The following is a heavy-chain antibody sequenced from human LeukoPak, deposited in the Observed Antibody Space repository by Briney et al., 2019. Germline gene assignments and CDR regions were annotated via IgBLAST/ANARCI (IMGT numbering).Heavy chain of an antibody. CDR3: AREWLPTFGGVIAVGGAFDI. Sequence: SETLSLTCTVSGYSISSGYYWGWIRQPPGKGLEWIGSIYHSGSTYYNPSLKSRVTISVDTSKNQFSLKLSSVTAADTAVYYCAREWLPTFGGVIAVGGAFDIWGQGTMVTVSS. V-gene: IGHV4-38-2*02. D-gene: IGHD3-16*02. J-gene: IGHJ3*02. CDR1: GYSISSGYY. CDR2: IYHSGST.